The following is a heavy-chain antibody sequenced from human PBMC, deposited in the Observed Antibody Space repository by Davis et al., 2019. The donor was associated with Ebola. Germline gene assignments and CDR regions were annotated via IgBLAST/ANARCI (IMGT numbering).Heavy chain of an antibody. Sequence: GESLKISCQGSGYSFTSYWIGWVRQMPGKGLEWMGIIYPGDSDTRYSPSFQGQVTISADKSISTAYLQWSSLKASDTAMYYCARPWLQQNDAFDIWGQGTMVTVSS. J-gene: IGHJ3*02. CDR3: ARPWLQQNDAFDI. V-gene: IGHV5-51*01. CDR2: IYPGDSDT. CDR1: GYSFTSYW. D-gene: IGHD5-18*01.